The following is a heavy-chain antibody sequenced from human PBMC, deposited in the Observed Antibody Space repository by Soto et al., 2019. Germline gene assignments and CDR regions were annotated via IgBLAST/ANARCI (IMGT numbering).Heavy chain of an antibody. D-gene: IGHD3-10*01. CDR2: MRPDSGDT. CDR1: GYTFNTYY. V-gene: IGHV1-8*01. J-gene: IGHJ4*02. Sequence: ASVKVSCKASGYTFNTYYINWLRLTAGQGLEWMGWMRPDSGDTGYAQKFQGRVTMTRNTSITTAYMELSGLTSEDTAVYYCARAPYHYGSGSYWVFWGQGTLVTVSS. CDR3: ARAPYHYGSGSYWVF.